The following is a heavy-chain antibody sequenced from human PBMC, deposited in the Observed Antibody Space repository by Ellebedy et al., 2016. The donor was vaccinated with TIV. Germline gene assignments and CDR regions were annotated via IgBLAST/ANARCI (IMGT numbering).Heavy chain of an antibody. CDR2: IYTSGET. CDR1: GFPVFDNH. CDR3: VRTLQQLGAFDI. D-gene: IGHD1-1*01. Sequence: GGSLRLSCVVSGFPVFDNHMSWVRQPPGKGLEWVSTIYTSGETYSADSVKDTVTISRDVSKNTLYLQLNSLRAEDTAVYYCVRTLQQLGAFDIWGQGALVSVSS. V-gene: IGHV3-66*01. J-gene: IGHJ3*02.